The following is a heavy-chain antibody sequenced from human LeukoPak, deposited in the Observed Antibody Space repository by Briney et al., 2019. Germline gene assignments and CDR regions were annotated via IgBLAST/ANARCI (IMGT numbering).Heavy chain of an antibody. J-gene: IGHJ4*02. CDR3: AKGPTFGAWLLFDY. V-gene: IGHV3-30*18. CDR1: GFTFSSYG. D-gene: IGHD3-16*01. Sequence: PGGSLRLSCAASGFTFSSYGMQWVRQAPGKGLEWVAVISYDGSNKYYADSVKGRFTISRDNSKNTLYLQMNSLRAEDTAVYYCAKGPTFGAWLLFDYWGQGTLVTVSS. CDR2: ISYDGSNK.